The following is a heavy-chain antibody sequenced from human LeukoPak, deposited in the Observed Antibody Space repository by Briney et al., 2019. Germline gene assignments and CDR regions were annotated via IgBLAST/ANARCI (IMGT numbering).Heavy chain of an antibody. J-gene: IGHJ4*02. CDR2: IYYSGST. V-gene: IGHV4-30-4*08. CDR1: GGSISSGDYY. D-gene: IGHD6-13*01. Sequence: SQTLSPTCIVSGGSISSGDYYWSWIRQPPGKGLEWIGYIYYSGSTYYNPSLKSRVTISVDTSKNQFSLKLSSVTAADTAVYYCARTAGYSSRWGLDYWGQGTLVTVSS. CDR3: ARTAGYSSRWGLDY.